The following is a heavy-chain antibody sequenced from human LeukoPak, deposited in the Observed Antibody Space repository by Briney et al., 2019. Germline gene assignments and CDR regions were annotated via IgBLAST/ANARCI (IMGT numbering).Heavy chain of an antibody. J-gene: IGHJ4*02. CDR1: GGSISSSSYY. CDR3: ARMGIAAAGTDY. Sequence: SETLSLTCTVSGGSISSSSYYWGWIRQPPGKGLEWSGSIYYSGSTYYNPSLKSRVTISVDTSKNQFSLKLSSVTAADTAVYYCARMGIAAAGTDYWGQGTLVTVSS. CDR2: IYYSGST. V-gene: IGHV4-39*01. D-gene: IGHD6-13*01.